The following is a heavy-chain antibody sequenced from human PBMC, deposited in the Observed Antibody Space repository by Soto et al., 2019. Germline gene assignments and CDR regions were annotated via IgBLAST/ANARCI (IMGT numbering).Heavy chain of an antibody. J-gene: IGHJ6*02. Sequence: EVQLVESGGGLVQPGGSLRLSCAASGFTFSSYSMNWVRQAPGKGLEWVSAISGSGGSTYYADSVKGRFTISRDNSKNTLYLQMNSLRAEDTAVYYCAKATTSTDYGMDVWGQGTTVTVSS. CDR3: AKATTSTDYGMDV. CDR1: GFTFSSYS. D-gene: IGHD5-12*01. V-gene: IGHV3-23*04. CDR2: ISGSGGST.